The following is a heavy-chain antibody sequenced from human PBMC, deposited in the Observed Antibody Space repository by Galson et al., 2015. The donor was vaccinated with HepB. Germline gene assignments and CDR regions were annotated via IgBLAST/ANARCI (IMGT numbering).Heavy chain of an antibody. CDR1: GFTFSNHA. CDR2: ISRFGTNT. V-gene: IGHV3-23*01. J-gene: IGHJ4*02. Sequence: SLRLSCAASGFTFSNHAMSWVRQAPGKGLHWVSGISRFGTNTYYADSVKGRFTISRDNSKNTLYLQMNSLRVEDTAVYYCARDLGEYGSSWLGFDSWGQGPLVTVSS. CDR3: ARDLGEYGSSWLGFDS. D-gene: IGHD6-13*01.